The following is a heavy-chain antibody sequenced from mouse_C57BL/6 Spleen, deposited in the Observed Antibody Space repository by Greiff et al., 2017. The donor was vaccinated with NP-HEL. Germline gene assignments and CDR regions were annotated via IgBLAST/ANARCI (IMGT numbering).Heavy chain of an antibody. CDR3: TREGTTVVAPY. J-gene: IGHJ2*01. D-gene: IGHD1-1*01. CDR1: GYTFTDYE. CDR2: IDPETGGT. Sequence: VKLQESGAELVRPGASVTLSCKASGYTFTDYEMHWVKQTPVHGLEWIGAIDPETGGTAYNQKFKGKAILTADKSSSTAYMELRSLTSEDSAVYYCTREGTTVVAPYWGQGTTLTVSS. V-gene: IGHV1-15*01.